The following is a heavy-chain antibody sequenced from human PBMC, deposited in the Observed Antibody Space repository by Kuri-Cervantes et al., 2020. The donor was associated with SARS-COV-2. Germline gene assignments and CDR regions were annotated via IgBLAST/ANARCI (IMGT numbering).Heavy chain of an antibody. J-gene: IGHJ2*01. Sequence: GESLKISCIASGFTVGCNYMSWVRQAPGKGLEWVSAISGSGGSTYYADSVKGRFTISRDNSKNTLYLQMNSLRAEDTAVYYCAKARHDYGDYANGRWYFDLWGRGTLVTVSS. CDR3: AKARHDYGDYANGRWYFDL. CDR2: ISGSGGST. V-gene: IGHV3-23*01. D-gene: IGHD4-17*01. CDR1: GFTVGCNY.